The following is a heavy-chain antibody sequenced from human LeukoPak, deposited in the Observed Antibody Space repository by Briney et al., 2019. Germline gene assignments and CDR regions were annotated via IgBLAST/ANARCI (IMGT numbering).Heavy chain of an antibody. CDR3: AKYSKSREYYDSSGSLGFQH. J-gene: IGHJ1*01. CDR1: GFTFSSYA. Sequence: GGSLRLSCAASGFTFSSYAMSWVRQAPGKGLEWVSGISGSGGTTYYADSVKGRFVISRDNSQNTVYMQMNSLRAEDTAVYYCAKYSKSREYYDSSGSLGFQHWGQGTLVTVSS. V-gene: IGHV3-23*01. CDR2: ISGSGGTT. D-gene: IGHD3-22*01.